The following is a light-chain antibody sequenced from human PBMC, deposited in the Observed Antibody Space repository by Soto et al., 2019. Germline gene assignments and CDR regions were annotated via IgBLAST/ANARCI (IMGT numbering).Light chain of an antibody. J-gene: IGKJ2*01. CDR1: QSVSSN. Sequence: EIVMTQSPATLSVSPGGRATLSCRASQSVSSNLAWYQQKPGQAPRLLVYGASTRATGIPARFSGSGSGTEFTLTISSLQSEDFAVYYCQQYDDGPYTFGQGTKLEIK. CDR3: QQYDDGPYT. V-gene: IGKV3-15*01. CDR2: GAS.